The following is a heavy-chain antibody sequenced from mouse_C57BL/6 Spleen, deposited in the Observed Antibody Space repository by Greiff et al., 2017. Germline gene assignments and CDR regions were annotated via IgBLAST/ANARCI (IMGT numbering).Heavy chain of an antibody. D-gene: IGHD2-1*01. CDR1: GFTFSDYG. CDR2: ISSGSSTI. CDR3: ARRDGNWYYAMDY. J-gene: IGHJ4*01. Sequence: EVKLVESGGGLVKPGGSLKLSCAASGFTFSDYGMHWVRQAPEKGLEWVAYISSGSSTIYYADTVKGRFPISRDNAKNTLFLQRTSLRSEDTAMYYCARRDGNWYYAMDYWGQGTSVTVSS. V-gene: IGHV5-17*01.